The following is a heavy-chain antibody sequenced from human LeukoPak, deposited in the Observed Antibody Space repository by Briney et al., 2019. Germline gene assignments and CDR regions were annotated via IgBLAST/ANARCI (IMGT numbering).Heavy chain of an antibody. CDR1: GGTFSSYA. Sequence: SVKVSCKASGGTFSSYAISWVRQAPGQGLEWMGGIIPIFGTANYAQKFQGRVTITTDESTSTAYMELSSLRSEDTAVYYCASSLLWVGEFHIRTFDYWGQGTLVTVSS. J-gene: IGHJ4*02. CDR2: IIPIFGTA. CDR3: ASSLLWVGEFHIRTFDY. V-gene: IGHV1-69*05. D-gene: IGHD3-10*01.